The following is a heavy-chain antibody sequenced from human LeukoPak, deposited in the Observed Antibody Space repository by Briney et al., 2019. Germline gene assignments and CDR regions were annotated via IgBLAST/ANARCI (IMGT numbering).Heavy chain of an antibody. D-gene: IGHD1-26*01. CDR2: IYYGGSS. V-gene: IGHV4-39*01. CDR3: ARHRSGTYYRFDY. Sequence: SETLSLTCTVSGDSIGSSSYFWDWIRQPPGKGLEWIGSIYYGGSSYYNPSLKSRVTISVDTSKNQFSLKLSSVTAADTAVYYCARHRSGTYYRFDYWGQGTLVTVSS. CDR1: GDSIGSSSYF. J-gene: IGHJ4*02.